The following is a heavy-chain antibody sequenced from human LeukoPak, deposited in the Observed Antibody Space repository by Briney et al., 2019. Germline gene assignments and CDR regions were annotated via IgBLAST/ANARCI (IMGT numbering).Heavy chain of an antibody. Sequence: SETLSLTCTVSGGSISSYYWSWIRQPPGKGLEWIGYIYYSGSTNYNPSLKSRVTISVDTSKNQFSLKLSSVTAADTAVYYCARYSIAAPDYWGRGTLVTVSS. CDR3: ARYSIAAPDY. J-gene: IGHJ4*02. CDR2: IYYSGST. CDR1: GGSISSYY. V-gene: IGHV4-59*08. D-gene: IGHD6-6*01.